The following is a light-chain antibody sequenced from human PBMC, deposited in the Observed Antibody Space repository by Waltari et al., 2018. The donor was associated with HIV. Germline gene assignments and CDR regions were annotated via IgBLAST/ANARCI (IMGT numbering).Light chain of an antibody. CDR2: AAS. V-gene: IGKV1-39*01. J-gene: IGKJ3*01. CDR1: QSISVY. CDR3: QQSFSGLT. Sequence: DIQMTQSPPSLSASLGDRVIITCRASQSISVYLNWYQQKPGRAPKLLIYAASSLHTGVPPRFSASGSGTEFTLTINSLQPEDFVTYYCQQSFSGLTFGPGTKVDV.